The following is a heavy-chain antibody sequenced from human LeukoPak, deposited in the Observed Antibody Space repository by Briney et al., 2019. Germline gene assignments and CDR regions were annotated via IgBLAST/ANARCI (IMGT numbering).Heavy chain of an antibody. D-gene: IGHD1-26*01. CDR2: INPNSGGT. Sequence: ASVKVSCKASGYTFTGYYMHWVRQAPGQGLEWMGWINPNSGGTNYAQKFQGRVTMTRDTSISTAYMEPSRLRSDDTAVYYCARGHSPYSGSYGLWGQGTLVTVSS. V-gene: IGHV1-2*02. J-gene: IGHJ4*02. CDR1: GYTFTGYY. CDR3: ARGHSPYSGSYGL.